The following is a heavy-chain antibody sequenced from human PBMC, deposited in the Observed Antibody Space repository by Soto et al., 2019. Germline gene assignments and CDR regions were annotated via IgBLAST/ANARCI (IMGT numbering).Heavy chain of an antibody. CDR1: GGTFSSYA. CDR3: ATPGAGGNEYYSGMDV. V-gene: IGHV1-69*12. J-gene: IGHJ6*02. Sequence: QVQLVQSGAEVKKPGSSVKVSCKASGGTFSSYAISWVRQAPGQGLEWMGGIIPIFNTANYAQKFQGRVTITADESTTTAYMELSSLRSEDTAVYSCATPGAGGNEYYSGMDVWGQGTTVTVSS. CDR2: IIPIFNTA. D-gene: IGHD3-16*01.